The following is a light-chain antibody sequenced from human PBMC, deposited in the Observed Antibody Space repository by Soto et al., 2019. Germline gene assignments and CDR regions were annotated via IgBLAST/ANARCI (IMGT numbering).Light chain of an antibody. V-gene: IGKV1-5*03. Sequence: DIQMTQSPSTLSASVGDRVTITCRASQSISSWLAWYQQRPGKAPKVLIYKASNLESGVPSRFSGSGSGTEFTLTISRLQPDDFATYYGQQYNSYPCTFGQGTKLAIK. J-gene: IGKJ2*02. CDR1: QSISSW. CDR2: KAS. CDR3: QQYNSYPCT.